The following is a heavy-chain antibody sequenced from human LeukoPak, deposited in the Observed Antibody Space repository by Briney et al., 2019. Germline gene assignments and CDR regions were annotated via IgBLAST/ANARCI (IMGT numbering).Heavy chain of an antibody. J-gene: IGHJ4*02. V-gene: IGHV4-4*07. CDR2: ISTTGST. Sequence: PSDTLSLTCTVSGASISDYYWSWIRQSAGKGLEWIGRISTTGSTYYNPSFQSRVTMSADPSKTLFFLRLRSVTAADTAVYYCARGPPPDFDYWGRGTLVTVSS. CDR1: GASISDYY. CDR3: ARGPPPDFDY.